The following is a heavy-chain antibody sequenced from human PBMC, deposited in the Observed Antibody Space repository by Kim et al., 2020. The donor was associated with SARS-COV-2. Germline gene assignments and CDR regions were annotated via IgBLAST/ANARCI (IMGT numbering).Heavy chain of an antibody. Sequence: GGSLRLSCAASGFTFSSYGMNWVRQVPGKGLGWVASISTGSKFASYAESLKGRFTISRDNAKNSLYLQMNSLRAEDTAVYYCARGGFMYYFDSSGLWGQGTLVTVSS. CDR3: ARGGFMYYFDSSGL. CDR2: ISTGSKFA. J-gene: IGHJ4*02. V-gene: IGHV3-21*01. CDR1: GFTFSSYG. D-gene: IGHD3-22*01.